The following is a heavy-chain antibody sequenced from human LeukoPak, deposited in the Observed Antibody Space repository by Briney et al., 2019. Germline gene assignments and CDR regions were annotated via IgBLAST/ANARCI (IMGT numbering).Heavy chain of an antibody. V-gene: IGHV4-34*01. CDR3: ARNREPAATIDY. Sequence: SETLSLACAVYGESFSGYYWNWIRQPPGKGLEWIGEINHSGRTNYNPSLKSRVTISVDTSKNQISLKLTSMTAADTAVYYCARNREPAATIDYWSQGTLVALSS. J-gene: IGHJ4*02. CDR2: INHSGRT. CDR1: GESFSGYY. D-gene: IGHD2-2*01.